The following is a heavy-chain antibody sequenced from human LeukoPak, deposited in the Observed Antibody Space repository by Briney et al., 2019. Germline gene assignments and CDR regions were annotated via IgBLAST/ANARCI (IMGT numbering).Heavy chain of an antibody. J-gene: IGHJ6*03. CDR2: IKSKTDGGTT. V-gene: IGHV3-15*01. CDR1: GFTFSNAW. Sequence: GGSLRLSCAASGFTFSNAWMSWVRQAPGKGLEWVGRIKSKTDGGTTDYAAPVKGRFTISRDDSKNTLYLQMNSLKTEDTAVYYCTTDLNYYYYYMDAWGKGTTVTVSS. CDR3: TTDLNYYYYYMDA.